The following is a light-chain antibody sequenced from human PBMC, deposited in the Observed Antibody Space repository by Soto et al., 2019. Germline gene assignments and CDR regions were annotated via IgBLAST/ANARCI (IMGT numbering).Light chain of an antibody. Sequence: EIVLTQSPGTLSLSPGEGASLSRRASQSVGVNVAWHQQRPGLAPRLLIYDASSRAVGIPDRFSGSGSGTDFTLIIGRLEPEDFAVYYCQQYGSFPITFGPGTRVDIK. J-gene: IGKJ3*01. V-gene: IGKV3-20*01. CDR1: QSVGVN. CDR3: QQYGSFPIT. CDR2: DAS.